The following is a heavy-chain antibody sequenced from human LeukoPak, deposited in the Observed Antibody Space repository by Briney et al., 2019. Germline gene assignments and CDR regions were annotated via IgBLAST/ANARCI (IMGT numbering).Heavy chain of an antibody. Sequence: GGSLRLSCAASGFTFSSYAMSWVRQAPGKGLEWVSAISGSGGSTYYADSVKGRFTISRDNSKNTLYLQMNSLRAEDTAVYYCAKVGADYYGSGSYLRNYFDYWGQGTLVTVSS. D-gene: IGHD3-10*01. CDR3: AKVGADYYGSGSYLRNYFDY. CDR1: GFTFSSYA. V-gene: IGHV3-23*01. J-gene: IGHJ4*02. CDR2: ISGSGGST.